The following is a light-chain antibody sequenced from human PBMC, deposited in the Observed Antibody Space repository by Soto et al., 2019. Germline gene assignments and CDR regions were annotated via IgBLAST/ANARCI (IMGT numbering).Light chain of an antibody. CDR2: AAS. V-gene: IGKV1-5*01. Sequence: DIQMTQSPSTLSASVGDRVTITCRASQSISTWLAWYQQKPGKAPKLLFYAASTLENGVPTRFSGTGSETESTLTVSSLQPDDSATYYCQQYNDYITFGQGTRLEIK. CDR3: QQYNDYIT. J-gene: IGKJ5*01. CDR1: QSISTW.